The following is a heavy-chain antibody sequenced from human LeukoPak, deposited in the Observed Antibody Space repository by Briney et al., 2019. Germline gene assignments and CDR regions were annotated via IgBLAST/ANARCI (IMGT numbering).Heavy chain of an antibody. Sequence: GASVKVSCKASGGTFSSYAISWVRQAPGQGLEWMGGIIPIFGTANYAQKFQGRVTITADKSTSTAYMELSSLRSEDTAVYYCASLDYDFWSGYYSSWFDPWGQGTLVTVSS. V-gene: IGHV1-69*06. CDR2: IIPIFGTA. J-gene: IGHJ5*02. CDR3: ASLDYDFWSGYYSSWFDP. D-gene: IGHD3-3*01. CDR1: GGTFSSYA.